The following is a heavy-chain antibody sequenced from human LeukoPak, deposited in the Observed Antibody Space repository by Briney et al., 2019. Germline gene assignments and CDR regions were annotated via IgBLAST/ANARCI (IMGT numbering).Heavy chain of an antibody. CDR2: IYHSGGT. V-gene: IGHV4-30-2*01. CDR1: GGSISSGGYS. CDR3: ARGPTYYYDSSGYDY. J-gene: IGHJ4*02. D-gene: IGHD3-22*01. Sequence: PSQTLSLTCAVSGGSISSGGYSWSWIRQPPGKGLEWIGYIYHSGGTYYNPSLKSRVTISVDRSKNQFSLRLSSVTAADTAVYYCARGPTYYYDSSGYDYWGQGTLVTVSS.